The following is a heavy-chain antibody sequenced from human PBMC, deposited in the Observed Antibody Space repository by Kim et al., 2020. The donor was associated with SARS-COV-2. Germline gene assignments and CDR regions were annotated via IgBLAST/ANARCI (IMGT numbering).Heavy chain of an antibody. J-gene: IGHJ4*02. D-gene: IGHD3-10*01. V-gene: IGHV4-34*01. CDR1: GGSFSGYY. CDR2: INHSGRT. Sequence: SETLSLTCAVYGGSFSGYYWSWIRQPPGKGLEWIGEINHSGRTNYNPSLKSLVTISVDTSKNQFSLKLTSVTAEDTAVYYCARSLSNTSGWGSHYCDLWGQGTLGTVSS. CDR3: ARSLSNTSGWGSHYCDL.